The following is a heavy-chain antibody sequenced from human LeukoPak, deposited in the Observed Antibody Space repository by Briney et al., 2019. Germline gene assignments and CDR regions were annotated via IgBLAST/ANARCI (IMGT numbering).Heavy chain of an antibody. Sequence: GGSLRLSCAAAGFTFSSYEMNWVRQAPGKGLEWVSYISSSGSTIYYADSVKGRFTISRDNAKNSLYLQMNSLRAEDTAVYYCARDSVSSGWYAFDYWGQGTLVTVSS. V-gene: IGHV3-48*03. D-gene: IGHD6-19*01. CDR3: ARDSVSSGWYAFDY. J-gene: IGHJ4*02. CDR2: ISSSGSTI. CDR1: GFTFSSYE.